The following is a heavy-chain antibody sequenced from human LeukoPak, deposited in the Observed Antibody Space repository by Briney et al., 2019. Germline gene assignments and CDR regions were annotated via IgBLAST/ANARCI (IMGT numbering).Heavy chain of an antibody. J-gene: IGHJ4*02. CDR3: ARDHYDFWSGYFDRGGVGDY. D-gene: IGHD3-3*01. CDR1: GFTFSSYW. Sequence: PGGSLRLSCAASGFTFSSYWMSWVRQAPGKGLEWVANIKQDGSEKYYVDSVKGRFTISRDNAKNSLYLQMNSLRAEDTAVYYCARDHYDFWSGYFDRGGVGDYWGQGTLVTVSS. CDR2: IKQDGSEK. V-gene: IGHV3-7*01.